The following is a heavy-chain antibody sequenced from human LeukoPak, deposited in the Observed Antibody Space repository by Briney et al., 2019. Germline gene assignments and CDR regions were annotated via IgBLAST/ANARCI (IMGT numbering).Heavy chain of an antibody. Sequence: SETLSLTCTVSGGSISRSTYYWGWIRQPPGRGLEWFGSIYYSGRTYYNPSLKSRVTISVDTSKNQFSLNLSSVTAADTAVYYCARTTRSEYYYGMDVWGQGTTVTVSS. D-gene: IGHD1-14*01. CDR3: ARTTRSEYYYGMDV. J-gene: IGHJ6*02. CDR2: IYYSGRT. CDR1: GGSISRSTYY. V-gene: IGHV4-39*01.